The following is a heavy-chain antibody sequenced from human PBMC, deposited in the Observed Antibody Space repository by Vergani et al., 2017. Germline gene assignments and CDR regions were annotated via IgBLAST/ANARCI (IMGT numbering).Heavy chain of an antibody. V-gene: IGHV1-69*02. D-gene: IGHD2-2*01. Sequence: QVQLVQSGAEVKKPGSSVKVSCKASGGTFSSYTISWVRQAPGQGLEWMGRIIPILGIANYAQKFQGRVTITADKSTSTAYMELSSLRSEDTAVYYCARGGDGISTSCLAGAFDIGGQGTMVTVSS. J-gene: IGHJ3*02. CDR2: IIPILGIA. CDR3: ARGGDGISTSCLAGAFDI. CDR1: GGTFSSYT.